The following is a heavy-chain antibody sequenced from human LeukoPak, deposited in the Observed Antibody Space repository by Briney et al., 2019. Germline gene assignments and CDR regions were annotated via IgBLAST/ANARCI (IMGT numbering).Heavy chain of an antibody. CDR1: GGSITSYH. D-gene: IGHD3-22*01. Sequence: SETLSLTCTVSGGSITSYHWSWIRQPPGKGLEYIGYMYHSGSSNYNPSLKSRVTLSVDTSKNQLSLKLSSVTAADTAVYYCARVGHYDSSGYYFDYWGQGTLVTVAS. J-gene: IGHJ4*02. V-gene: IGHV4-59*01. CDR3: ARVGHYDSSGYYFDY. CDR2: MYHSGSS.